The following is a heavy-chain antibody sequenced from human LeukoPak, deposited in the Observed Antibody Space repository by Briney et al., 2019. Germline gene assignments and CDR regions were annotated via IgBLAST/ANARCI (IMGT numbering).Heavy chain of an antibody. J-gene: IGHJ4*02. D-gene: IGHD6-19*01. CDR1: GFTVSSNY. CDR3: ASGAVAGYFDY. Sequence: GGSLRLSCAASGFTVSSNYMSWVRQAPGKGLEWVSVIYSGGSTYYADSVKGRFTISRDNSKNTLYLRMNSLRAEDTAVYYCASGAVAGYFDYWGQGTLVTVSS. CDR2: IYSGGST. V-gene: IGHV3-53*01.